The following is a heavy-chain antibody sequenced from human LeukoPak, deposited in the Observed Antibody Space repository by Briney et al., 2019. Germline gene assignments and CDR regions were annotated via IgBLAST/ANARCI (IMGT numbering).Heavy chain of an antibody. CDR3: VADHPNYDY. V-gene: IGHV1-58*02. CDR2: IVVGSGYT. CDR1: GGTFSSYA. D-gene: IGHD5-24*01. J-gene: IGHJ4*02. Sequence: SVKVSCKASGGTFSSYAISWVRQARGQRLEWIGWIVVGSGYTSYAQKLQGKVTITRDMSTNTAYMELTSLTSEDTAVYYCVADHPNYDYWGQGTLVTVSS.